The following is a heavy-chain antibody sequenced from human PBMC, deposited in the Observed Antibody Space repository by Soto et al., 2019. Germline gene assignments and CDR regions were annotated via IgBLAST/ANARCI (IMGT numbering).Heavy chain of an antibody. J-gene: IGHJ2*01. D-gene: IGHD4-17*01. Sequence: QVQLQESGPGLVKPSETLSLTCTVSGGSISSYYWNWIRQPPGKGLEWIGYIYYSGSTNYNPSLKSRVTISVDRSKDQFSLKLTSVTAADTAVYYCARGDYASAWYFDLWGRGTLVTVSS. CDR2: IYYSGST. CDR3: ARGDYASAWYFDL. CDR1: GGSISSYY. V-gene: IGHV4-59*01.